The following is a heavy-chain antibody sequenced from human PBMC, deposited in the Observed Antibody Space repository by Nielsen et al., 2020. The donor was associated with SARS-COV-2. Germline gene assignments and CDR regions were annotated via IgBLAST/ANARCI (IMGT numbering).Heavy chain of an antibody. Sequence: ASVNVSCKASGYTFTSYYMHWVRQAPGQGLEWMGIINPSGGSTSYAQKFQGRVTMTRDTSTSTVYMELSSLRSEDTAVYYCVIVVEMEEYYYYMDVWGKGTTVTVSS. CDR1: GYTFTSYY. V-gene: IGHV1-46*01. CDR3: VIVVEMEEYYYYMDV. J-gene: IGHJ6*03. D-gene: IGHD2-21*01. CDR2: INPSGGST.